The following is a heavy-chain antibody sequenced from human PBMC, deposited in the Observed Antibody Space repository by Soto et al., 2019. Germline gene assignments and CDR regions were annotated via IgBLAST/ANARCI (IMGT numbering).Heavy chain of an antibody. Sequence: SETLSLTCTVSGGSINNYYWSWIRQPPGKGLEWIGYIFYSGSTNYNPSLKSRVTISVDTSKNQFSLKLSSVTAAGTAVYYCAREVTGTSLFDYWGQGTLVTVSS. CDR1: GGSINNYY. J-gene: IGHJ4*02. CDR3: AREVTGTSLFDY. V-gene: IGHV4-59*01. D-gene: IGHD2-2*01. CDR2: IFYSGST.